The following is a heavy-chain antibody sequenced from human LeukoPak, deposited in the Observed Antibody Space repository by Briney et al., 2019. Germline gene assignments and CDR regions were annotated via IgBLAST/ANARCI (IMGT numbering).Heavy chain of an antibody. V-gene: IGHV1-2*02. CDR2: INPNSGGT. D-gene: IGHD3-22*01. CDR1: GYTFTGYY. J-gene: IGHJ4*02. Sequence: ASVKVSCKASGYTFTGYYMHWVRQPPGQGLEWMGWINPNSGGTNYAQKFQGRVTMTRDTSISTAYMELSRLRSDDTAVYYCAREYYDSSGYLSFDYWGQGTLVTVSS. CDR3: AREYYDSSGYLSFDY.